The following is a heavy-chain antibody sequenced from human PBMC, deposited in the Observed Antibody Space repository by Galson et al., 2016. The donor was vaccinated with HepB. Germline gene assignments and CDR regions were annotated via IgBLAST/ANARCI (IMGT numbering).Heavy chain of an antibody. J-gene: IGHJ4*02. CDR3: ARLGRYTGWYSVY. Sequence: SLRLSCAASGFPFSSYMMHWVRQAPGKGLVWVTRINSDGSTTIYADSVKDRFTISRDNAKNTVYLQMNSLRAEDTAVYYCARLGRYTGWYSVYWGQGTLVTVSS. V-gene: IGHV3-74*01. D-gene: IGHD3-16*02. CDR2: INSDGSTT. CDR1: GFPFSSYM.